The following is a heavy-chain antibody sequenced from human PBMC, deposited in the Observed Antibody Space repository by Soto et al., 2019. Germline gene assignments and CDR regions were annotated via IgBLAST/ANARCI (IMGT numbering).Heavy chain of an antibody. CDR3: AKAPCGGDCYSPFDP. J-gene: IGHJ5*02. V-gene: IGHV3-23*01. CDR2: ISGSGGSI. Sequence: PGGSLRLSCAASEFTFSSYSMSWVRQAPGERLGWLWFISGSGGSIYYADSVKGRFTISRDNSKNTLYLQMNSLRAEDTALYYCAKAPCGGDCYSPFDPWGQGTVVTVSS. D-gene: IGHD2-21*01. CDR1: EFTFSSYS.